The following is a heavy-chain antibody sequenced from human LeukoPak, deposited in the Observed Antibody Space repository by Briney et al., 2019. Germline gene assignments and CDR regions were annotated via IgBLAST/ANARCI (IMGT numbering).Heavy chain of an antibody. CDR1: GGSFSGYY. CDR2: INHSGST. D-gene: IGHD1-26*01. CDR3: ARESGTGIGWFDP. J-gene: IGHJ5*02. V-gene: IGHV4-34*01. Sequence: SETLSLTCAVYGGSFSGYYWSWIRQPPGKGLEWIGEINHSGSTNYNPSLKSRVTISVNTSKNQFSLKLSSVTAAHTAVYSCARESGTGIGWFDPWGQGTLVTVSS.